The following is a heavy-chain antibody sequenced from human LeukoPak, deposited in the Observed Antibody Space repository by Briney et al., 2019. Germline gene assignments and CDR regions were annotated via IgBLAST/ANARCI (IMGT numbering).Heavy chain of an antibody. CDR3: ARGSFFDTRGNDY. V-gene: IGHV1-69*05. CDR1: GGTFSSYA. Sequence: GSSVKVSCKASGGTFSSYAISWVRQAPGQGLEWMGGIIPIFGTANYAQKFQGRVAMTRNTSISTAYMELSSLRSEDTAMYYCARGSFFDTRGNDYWGQGTLVTVSS. J-gene: IGHJ4*02. CDR2: IIPIFGTA. D-gene: IGHD3-22*01.